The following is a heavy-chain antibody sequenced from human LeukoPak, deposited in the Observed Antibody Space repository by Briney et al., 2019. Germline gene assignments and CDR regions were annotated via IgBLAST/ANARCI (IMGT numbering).Heavy chain of an antibody. V-gene: IGHV3-7*04. CDR2: IKQDGSKK. J-gene: IGHJ4*02. Sequence: GGSLRLSCTASGFIFGDYAMSWFRQAPGKGLEWVANIKQDGSKKSYVDSVKGRFTISRDNAKNSLYLQMNSLRAEDTAIYYCTRVGYIDEGIDYWGQGTLVTVSS. CDR3: TRVGYIDEGIDY. D-gene: IGHD5-24*01. CDR1: GFIFGDYA.